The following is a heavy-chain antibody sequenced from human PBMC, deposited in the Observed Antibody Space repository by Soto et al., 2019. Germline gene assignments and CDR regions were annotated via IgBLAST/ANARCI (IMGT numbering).Heavy chain of an antibody. Sequence: GGSLRLSCAASGFTFSSYGMHWVRQAPGKGLEWVAVIWYDGSNKYYADSVKGRFTISRDNSKNTLYLQMNSLRAEDTAVYYCARTAGEYSSWDAWFDPWGQGTLVTVYS. J-gene: IGHJ5*02. V-gene: IGHV3-33*01. CDR1: GFTFSSYG. D-gene: IGHD6-6*01. CDR3: ARTAGEYSSWDAWFDP. CDR2: IWYDGSNK.